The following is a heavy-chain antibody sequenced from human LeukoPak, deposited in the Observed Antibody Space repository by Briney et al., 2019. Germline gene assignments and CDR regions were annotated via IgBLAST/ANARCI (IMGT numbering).Heavy chain of an antibody. CDR3: VRDTGRAAANR. J-gene: IGHJ4*02. CDR2: LNPNTGGT. CDR1: GFTFTGYY. V-gene: IGHV1-2*06. Sequence: APVKVSCKTSGFTFTGYYIHWVRQAPGQGLEWLGRLNPNTGGTDFAQKFQGRVTLTGDTSITTAYMDLSKLTSDDTAVYYCVRDTGRAAANRWGQGTLVTVSS. D-gene: IGHD6-13*01.